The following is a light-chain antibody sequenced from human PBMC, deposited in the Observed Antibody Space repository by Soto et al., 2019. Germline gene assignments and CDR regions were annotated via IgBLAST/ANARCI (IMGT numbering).Light chain of an antibody. V-gene: IGKV3-15*01. CDR2: GAS. J-gene: IGKJ5*01. CDR1: QSVSSN. Sequence: EIVMTQSPATLSVSPGERATLSCRASQSVSSNLAWYQQKPGQAPRLLIYGASTRATGIPARFSGSGSGTEFTLTISSLQSEDFAVYYWQQYTNWLITFGQGTRLEIK. CDR3: QQYTNWLIT.